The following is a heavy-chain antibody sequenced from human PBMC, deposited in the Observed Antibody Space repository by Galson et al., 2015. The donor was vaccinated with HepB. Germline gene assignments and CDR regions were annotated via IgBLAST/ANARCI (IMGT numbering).Heavy chain of an antibody. CDR1: GYTFTSYA. D-gene: IGHD3-3*01. Sequence: SVKVSCKASGYTFTSYAMHWVRQAPGQRLEWMGWINAGNGNTKYSQKFQGRVTITRDTSASTAYMELSSLRSEDTAVYYCARDRDYDFWSGSYYFDYWGQGTLVTVSS. CDR2: INAGNGNT. CDR3: ARDRDYDFWSGSYYFDY. V-gene: IGHV1-3*01. J-gene: IGHJ4*02.